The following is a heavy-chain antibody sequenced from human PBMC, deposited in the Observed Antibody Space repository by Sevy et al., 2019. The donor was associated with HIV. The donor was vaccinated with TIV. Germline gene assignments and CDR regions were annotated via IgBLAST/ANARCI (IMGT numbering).Heavy chain of an antibody. D-gene: IGHD2-15*01. CDR2: TYYSGST. Sequence: SETLSLTCTVSSASITSYYYSWIRQPPGKGLEWIAYTYYSGSTNYNPSLKSRVTISIDTSKNQLSLKLSSVTAADTAVYYCVRVGSPWWGVDVWGKWTTVTVSS. V-gene: IGHV4-59*01. CDR3: VRVGSPWWGVDV. CDR1: SASITSYY. J-gene: IGHJ6*04.